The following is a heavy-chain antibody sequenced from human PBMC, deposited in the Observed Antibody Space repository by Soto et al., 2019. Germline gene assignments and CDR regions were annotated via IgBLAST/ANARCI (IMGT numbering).Heavy chain of an antibody. Sequence: QVQLVESGGGVVQPGRSLRLSCAASGFTFSSYAMHWVRQAPGKGLEWVAVISYDGSNKYYADSVKGRFTISRDNSKNTLYLQMNSLRAEDTAVYYCARDGGTIYSSSSDPSEGLFDYWGQGTLVTVSS. CDR1: GFTFSSYA. CDR3: ARDGGTIYSSSSDPSEGLFDY. D-gene: IGHD6-6*01. CDR2: ISYDGSNK. V-gene: IGHV3-30-3*01. J-gene: IGHJ4*02.